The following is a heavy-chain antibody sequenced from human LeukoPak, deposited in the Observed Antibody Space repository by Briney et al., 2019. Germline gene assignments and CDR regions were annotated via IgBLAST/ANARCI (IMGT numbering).Heavy chain of an antibody. Sequence: GGSLRLSCAASGFTFSSYSMNWVRQAPGKGLEWVSSISSSSSSYIYYADSVKGRFTISRDNAKNSLYLQMNSLRAEDTAVYYCARDRGGDYYYGMDVWGQGTTVTVSS. CDR2: ISSSSSSYI. J-gene: IGHJ6*02. V-gene: IGHV3-21*01. CDR3: ARDRGGDYYYGMDV. D-gene: IGHD2-15*01. CDR1: GFTFSSYS.